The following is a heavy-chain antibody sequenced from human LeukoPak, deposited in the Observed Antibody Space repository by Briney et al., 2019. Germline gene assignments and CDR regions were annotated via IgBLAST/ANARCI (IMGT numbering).Heavy chain of an antibody. CDR3: ARGAKVAGSSDY. J-gene: IGHJ4*02. Sequence: GSLRLSCAASGFTVSSNYMTWVRQAPGKGLEWVSVIYKNAITYHADTVKGRFTISRDNAKNMLYLQMNSLRADDTAVYYCARGAKVAGSSDYWGQGTLVTVSS. CDR2: IYKNAIT. CDR1: GFTVSSNY. V-gene: IGHV3-53*01. D-gene: IGHD2-15*01.